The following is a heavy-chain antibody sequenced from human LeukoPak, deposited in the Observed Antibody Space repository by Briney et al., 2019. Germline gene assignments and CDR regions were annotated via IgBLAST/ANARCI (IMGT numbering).Heavy chain of an antibody. CDR2: IYYSGST. CDR3: ARDYYDSSGYAGWYFDL. Sequence: SETLPLTCTVSGGSISSGDYYWSWIRQPPGKGLEWIGYIYYSGSTYYNPSLESRVTISVDTSKNQFSLKLSSVTAADTAVYYCARDYYDSSGYAGWYFDLWGRGTLVTVSS. J-gene: IGHJ2*01. D-gene: IGHD3-22*01. CDR1: GGSISSGDYY. V-gene: IGHV4-30-4*01.